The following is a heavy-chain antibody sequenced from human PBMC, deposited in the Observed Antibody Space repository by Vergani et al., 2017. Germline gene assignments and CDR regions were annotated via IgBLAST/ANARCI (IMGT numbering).Heavy chain of an antibody. J-gene: IGHJ6*03. CDR3: AKSPYYYYMDV. CDR1: GYTFTRHY. CDR2: INPTGGST. Sequence: QVQLVQSGAEVKKPGASVKVSCKASGYTFTRHYMHWVRQAPGQGLEWMGIINPTGGSTSYAQKFQGRVTMTRDTSTSTVYMRLSSLRSEDTAVYYCAKSPYYYYMDVWGKGTTVTVSS. V-gene: IGHV1-46*01.